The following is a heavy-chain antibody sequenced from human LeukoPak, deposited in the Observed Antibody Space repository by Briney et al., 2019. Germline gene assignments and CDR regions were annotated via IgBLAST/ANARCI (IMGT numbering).Heavy chain of an antibody. CDR2: IYSGGST. V-gene: IGHV3-53*01. J-gene: IGHJ5*02. CDR1: GFTVSSNY. CDR3: ASLGGRYPNWFDP. Sequence: GGSLRLSCAVSGFTVSSNYMSWVRQAPGKGLEWVSVIYSGGSTFYANSVKGRFTIPRDNSKNTLYLQMNSLRAEDTAVYYCASLGGRYPNWFDPWGQGTLVTVSS. D-gene: IGHD1-26*01.